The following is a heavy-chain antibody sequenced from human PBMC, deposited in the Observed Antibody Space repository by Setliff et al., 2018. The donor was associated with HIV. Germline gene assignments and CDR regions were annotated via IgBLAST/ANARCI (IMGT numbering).Heavy chain of an antibody. J-gene: IGHJ4*02. V-gene: IGHV1-2*02. CDR3: ATLDY. Sequence: GASVKVSCKASGFTFTGYYIHWVRQAPGQGFEWMGWITPNSGGTNYSQKFQGRVSMTRDTSISTAYMELSRLRSDDTAVYYCATLDYWGQGTLVTVSS. CDR1: GFTFTGYY. CDR2: ITPNSGGT.